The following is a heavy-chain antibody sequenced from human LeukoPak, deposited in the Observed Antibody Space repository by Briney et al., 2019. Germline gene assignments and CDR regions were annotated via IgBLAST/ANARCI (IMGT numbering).Heavy chain of an antibody. CDR3: ARDSCTNGVCYTYFDY. V-gene: IGHV4-4*07. CDR1: GGSISRDY. J-gene: IGHJ4*02. CDR2: IYTSGST. Sequence: SETLSLTCTVSGGSISRDYWSWIWQPAGKGLEWIGRIYTSGSTNYNPSLKSRVTMSVDTSKNQSSLKLSSVTAADPAVYYCARDSCTNGVCYTYFDYWGQGTLVTVSS. D-gene: IGHD2-8*01.